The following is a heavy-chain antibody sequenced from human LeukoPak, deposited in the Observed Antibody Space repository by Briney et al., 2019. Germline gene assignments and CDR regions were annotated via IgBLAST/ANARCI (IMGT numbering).Heavy chain of an antibody. CDR3: ARWGDGYNHPGAMDV. Sequence: GGSLLLSCTVSGFTFNTYAMQWVRQAPGEGLEWVPFISYDGVNKKYADSVKGRFTISRGNSKNTLYLQMNNLRVEDTAMYYCARWGDGYNHPGAMDVWGQGTTVTVSS. V-gene: IGHV3-30-3*01. CDR1: GFTFNTYA. J-gene: IGHJ6*02. CDR2: ISYDGVNK. D-gene: IGHD5-24*01.